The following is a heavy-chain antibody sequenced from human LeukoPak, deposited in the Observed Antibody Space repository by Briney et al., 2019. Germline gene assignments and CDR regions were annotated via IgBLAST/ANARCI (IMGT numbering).Heavy chain of an antibody. Sequence: ASVKVSCKASGYTFSDYYIHWLRQAPGQGLEWMGWIKPKGGVTNYARNFQGRITMTRDTSISTAFMELSSLRSDDTAVYYCARPSYCGAGCYYYFDYWGQGTLVTVSS. CDR3: ARPSYCGAGCYYYFDY. J-gene: IGHJ4*02. V-gene: IGHV1-2*02. D-gene: IGHD2-21*02. CDR1: GYTFSDYY. CDR2: IKPKGGVT.